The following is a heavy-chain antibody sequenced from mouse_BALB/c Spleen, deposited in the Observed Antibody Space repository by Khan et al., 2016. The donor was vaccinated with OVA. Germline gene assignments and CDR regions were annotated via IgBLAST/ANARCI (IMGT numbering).Heavy chain of an antibody. V-gene: IGHV1-77*01. J-gene: IGHJ3*01. CDR1: GYTFTDYV. Sequence: QVQLQQSGPGLVKPGASVKMSCKASGYTFTDYVMNWVKQRTGQGLEWIGQIYPGSDGTYYNEKFKGKATLTADRSSSRASTQLRTLTSADCAGNLGDRAGWDVFDYWGQGTVVTVSA. D-gene: IGHD4-1*01. CDR2: IYPGSDGT. CDR3: DRAGWDVFDY.